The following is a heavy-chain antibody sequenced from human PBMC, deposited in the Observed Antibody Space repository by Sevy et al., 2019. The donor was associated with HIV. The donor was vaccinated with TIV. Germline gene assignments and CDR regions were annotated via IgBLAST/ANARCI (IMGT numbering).Heavy chain of an antibody. D-gene: IGHD6-19*01. CDR3: ARDLSEIAVAARGRWFDP. CDR2: IYYSGST. Sequence: SETLSLTCTVSGGSISSYYWSWIRQPPGKGLEWIGYIYYSGSTNYNPSLKSRVTISVDTSKNQFSLKLSSVTAADTAMYYCARDLSEIAVAARGRWFDPWGQGTLVTVSS. CDR1: GGSISSYY. V-gene: IGHV4-59*01. J-gene: IGHJ5*02.